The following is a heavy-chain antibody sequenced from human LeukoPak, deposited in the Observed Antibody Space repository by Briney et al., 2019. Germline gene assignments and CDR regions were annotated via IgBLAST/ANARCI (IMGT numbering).Heavy chain of an antibody. J-gene: IGHJ6*03. Sequence: GGSLRLSCAASGFTFSSYAMSWVRQAPGKGLEWVSAISGSGGSTYYADSVKGRFTISRDNSKNTLYLQMNSLRAEDTAVYYCAKGNDHYYYYYYMDVWGKGTTVTVSS. D-gene: IGHD2-8*01. CDR3: AKGNDHYYYYYYMDV. CDR2: ISGSGGST. V-gene: IGHV3-23*01. CDR1: GFTFSSYA.